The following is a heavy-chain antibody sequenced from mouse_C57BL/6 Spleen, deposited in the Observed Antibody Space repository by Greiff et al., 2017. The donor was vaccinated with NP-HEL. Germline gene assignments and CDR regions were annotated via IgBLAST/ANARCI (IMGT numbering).Heavy chain of an antibody. CDR3: ARPPLYYGNYDYAMDY. D-gene: IGHD2-1*01. CDR2: IDPSDSYT. Sequence: QVQLQQPGAELVRPGTSVKLSCKASGYTFTSYWMHWVKQRPGQGLEWIGVIDPSDSYTNYNQKFKGKATLTVDTSSSTAYMPLSSLTSEDSAVYYCARPPLYYGNYDYAMDYWGQGTSVTVSS. V-gene: IGHV1-59*01. CDR1: GYTFTSYW. J-gene: IGHJ4*01.